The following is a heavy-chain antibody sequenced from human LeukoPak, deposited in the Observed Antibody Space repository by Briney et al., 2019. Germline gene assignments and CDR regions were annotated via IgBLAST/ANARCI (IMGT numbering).Heavy chain of an antibody. CDR2: ISFDGRSI. CDR3: ASLGGGFFGEFFQRPSDY. V-gene: IGHV3-30*03. D-gene: IGHD3-10*01. CDR1: GFSFNKYG. J-gene: IGHJ4*01. Sequence: GGSLRLSCAASGFSFNKYGMHWVRQIAGKGLEWVALISFDGRSIYYRDSVKGRFTISRDNSRNTLYLQIDSLRAVDTAVYYCASLGGGFFGEFFQRPSDYWGQGTLVTVSS.